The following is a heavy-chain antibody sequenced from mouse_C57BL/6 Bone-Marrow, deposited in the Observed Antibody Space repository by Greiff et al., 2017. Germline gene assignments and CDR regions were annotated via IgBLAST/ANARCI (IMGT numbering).Heavy chain of an antibody. Sequence: QVQLQQPGAELVRPGTSVTLSCKASGYTFTSYWMHWVKQRPGQGLEWIGVIDPSDSYTNYNQKFKGKATFTVDTSSSTAYMQLSSLTSEDSAVYYGARGVPFDYWGQGTTLTVSS. J-gene: IGHJ2*01. CDR3: ARGVPFDY. V-gene: IGHV1-59*01. CDR2: IDPSDSYT. CDR1: GYTFTSYW.